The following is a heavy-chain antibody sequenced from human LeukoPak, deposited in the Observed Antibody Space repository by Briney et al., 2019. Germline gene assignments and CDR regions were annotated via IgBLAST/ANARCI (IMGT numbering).Heavy chain of an antibody. Sequence: PGGSLRLSCAASGFTFNNYWMNWIRQAPGKGLEWVAHIKQDGSEKYYVDSVKGRFTISRDNSKDTLYLQMNSLRLEDMALYYCAKPSGSGVDYWGRGTRVTVSS. CDR3: AKPSGSGVDY. CDR2: IKQDGSEK. J-gene: IGHJ4*02. D-gene: IGHD1-26*01. CDR1: GFTFNNYW. V-gene: IGHV3-7*01.